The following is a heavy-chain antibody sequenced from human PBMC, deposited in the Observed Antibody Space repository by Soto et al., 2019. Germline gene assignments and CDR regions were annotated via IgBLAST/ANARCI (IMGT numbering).Heavy chain of an antibody. CDR2: IIPLFGTT. V-gene: IGHV1-69*13. D-gene: IGHD6-13*01. J-gene: IGHJ5*02. CDR3: ARGATHGSSWYFWFDP. CDR1: GGTFSTYP. Sequence: SVKVSCKASGGTFSTYPINWGRQAPGQGLAWMGGIIPLFGTTNYAQKFKGRVTITADESTSTAYMELSSIRAEDAAVYYCARGATHGSSWYFWFDPWGQGTLVTVSS.